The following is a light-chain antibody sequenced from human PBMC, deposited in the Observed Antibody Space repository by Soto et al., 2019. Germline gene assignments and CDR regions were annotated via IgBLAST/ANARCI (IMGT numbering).Light chain of an antibody. CDR3: SSYRSRSPCV. CDR1: SSDVGVYNY. J-gene: IGLJ1*01. Sequence: VLTQPASVSGSPGQSITISCTGTSSDVGVYNYVSWYQQHPGKAPKLMIYEVSNRPSGVSNRFSGSKSGNTASLTISGLQAEDEADYYCSSYRSRSPCVFGTGTKVTVL. CDR2: EVS. V-gene: IGLV2-14*01.